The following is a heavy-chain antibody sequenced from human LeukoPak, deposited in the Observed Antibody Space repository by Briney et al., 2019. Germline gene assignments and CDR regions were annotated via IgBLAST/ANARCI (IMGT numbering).Heavy chain of an antibody. CDR1: GGSISSGDYY. CDR3: ARNLRITIFGVVRINWFDP. V-gene: IGHV4-30-4*08. J-gene: IGHJ5*02. Sequence: SETLSLTCTVSGGSISSGDYYWSWIRQPPGKGPEWIGYIYYSGSTYYNPSLKSRVTMSVDTSKNQFSLKLSSVTAADTAVYYCARNLRITIFGVVRINWFDPWGQGTLVTVSS. CDR2: IYYSGST. D-gene: IGHD3-3*01.